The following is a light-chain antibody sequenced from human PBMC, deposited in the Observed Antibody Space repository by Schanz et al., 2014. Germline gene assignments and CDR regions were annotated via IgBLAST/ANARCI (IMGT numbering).Light chain of an antibody. J-gene: IGKJ1*01. V-gene: IGKV3-15*01. CDR3: QQYCSSPWT. CDR1: QSVSSN. CDR2: DTS. Sequence: EIVLTQSPGTLSLSPGERATLSCRASQSVSSNLAWYQQKPGQAPRLLIYDTSTRVTGIPARFSGSGSGTEFTLTISSLQSEDFAVYYCQQYCSSPWTFGQGTKVEIK.